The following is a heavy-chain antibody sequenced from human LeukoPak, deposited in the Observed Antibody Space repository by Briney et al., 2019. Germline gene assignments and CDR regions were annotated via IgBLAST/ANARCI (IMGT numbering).Heavy chain of an antibody. Sequence: SETLSLTCTVSGGSISSGDYYWSWIRQHPGKGLEWIGYIYYSGSTYYNPSLKSRVTISVDTSKNQFSLKLSSVTAADTAVYYCTRDSFLYYYDSSGWGAFDIWGQGTMVTVSS. D-gene: IGHD3-22*01. CDR1: GGSISSGDYY. V-gene: IGHV4-31*03. CDR2: IYYSGST. CDR3: TRDSFLYYYDSSGWGAFDI. J-gene: IGHJ3*02.